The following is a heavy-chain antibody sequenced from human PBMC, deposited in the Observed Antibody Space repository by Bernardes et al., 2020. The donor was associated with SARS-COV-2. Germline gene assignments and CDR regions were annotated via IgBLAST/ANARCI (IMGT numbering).Heavy chain of an antibody. D-gene: IGHD2-2*02. J-gene: IGHJ3*02. CDR2: ISSSSSYI. Sequence: GSLRLSCAASGFTFSSYSMNWVRQAPGKGLEWVSSISSSSSYIYYADSVKGRFTISRDNAKNSLYLQMNSLRAEDTAVYYCARDQVVVVPAAINAFDIWGQGTIVTVSS. CDR3: ARDQVVVVPAAINAFDI. CDR1: GFTFSSYS. V-gene: IGHV3-21*01.